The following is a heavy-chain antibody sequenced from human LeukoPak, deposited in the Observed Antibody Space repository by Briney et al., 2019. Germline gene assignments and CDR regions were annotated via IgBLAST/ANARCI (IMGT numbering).Heavy chain of an antibody. CDR1: GLTFSSNY. CDR2: IYSGGST. D-gene: IGHD6-13*01. V-gene: IGHV3-53*01. Sequence: GGSLRLSCAVSGLTFSSNYMSWVRQAPGRGLEWVSVIYSGGSTYYADSVKGRFTISRDNSKNTLYLQMNSLRAEDTAVYYCARGYSSSWSNFDYWGQGTLVTVSS. CDR3: ARGYSSSWSNFDY. J-gene: IGHJ4*02.